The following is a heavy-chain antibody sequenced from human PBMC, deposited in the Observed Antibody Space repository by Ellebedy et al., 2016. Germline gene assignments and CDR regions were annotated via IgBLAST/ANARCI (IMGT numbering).Heavy chain of an antibody. J-gene: IGHJ5*02. V-gene: IGHV5-51*01. CDR2: IYPGDSDP. CDR3: ARAPNYDILTGDPGNWFDP. CDR1: GYTFTSYW. D-gene: IGHD3-9*01. Sequence: GESLKISCKGSGYTFTSYWIGWVRQMPGRGLEWMGIIYPGDSDPRYSPSFQGQVTISADKSIRPAYLQWSSLKASDTAMYYCARAPNYDILTGDPGNWFDPWGQGTLVTVSS.